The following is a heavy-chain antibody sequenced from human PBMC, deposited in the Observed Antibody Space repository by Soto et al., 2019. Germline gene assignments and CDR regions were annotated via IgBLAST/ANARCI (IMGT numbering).Heavy chain of an antibody. D-gene: IGHD2-21*01. CDR3: ARHRLGEAKAKNWFDP. J-gene: IGHJ5*02. CDR1: GGSISSSSYS. Sequence: QLQLQESGPGLVKPSETLSLTCTVSGGSISSSSYSWGWIRQPPGKGLEWIGSIYYSGSTCYNPSPRSRVTMSVDTSKNQSSLKLSSVSAADTAVYYCARHRLGEAKAKNWFDPWGQGTLVTVSS. V-gene: IGHV4-39*01. CDR2: IYYSGST.